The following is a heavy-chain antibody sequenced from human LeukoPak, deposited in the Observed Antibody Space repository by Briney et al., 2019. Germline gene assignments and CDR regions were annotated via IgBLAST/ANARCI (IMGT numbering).Heavy chain of an antibody. V-gene: IGHV3-30-3*01. CDR2: ISYDGNSA. D-gene: IGHD1-14*01. J-gene: IGHJ4*02. CDR1: GFTFNKYA. CDR3: ARGKTATTSLNY. Sequence: GGSLRLSCAASGFTFNKYAIHWVRQAPGKGLEWVSVISYDGNSAYYADSVRGRFTISRDNSKNSLYLQVNSLRPENTAVYYCARGKTATTSLNYWGQGTLVTVSS.